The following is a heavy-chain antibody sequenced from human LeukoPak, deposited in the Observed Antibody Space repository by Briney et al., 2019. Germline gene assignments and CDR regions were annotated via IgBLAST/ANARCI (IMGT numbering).Heavy chain of an antibody. Sequence: ASVKVSCKASGYTFTGYYMHWVRQAPGQGLEWMGWINPNSGGTNYAQKFQGRVTVTRDTSISTAYMELSRLRSDDTAVYYCARTLFTTLYIAAAANWFDPWGQGTLVTVSS. J-gene: IGHJ5*02. CDR3: ARTLFTTLYIAAAANWFDP. CDR2: INPNSGGT. D-gene: IGHD6-13*01. CDR1: GYTFTGYY. V-gene: IGHV1-2*02.